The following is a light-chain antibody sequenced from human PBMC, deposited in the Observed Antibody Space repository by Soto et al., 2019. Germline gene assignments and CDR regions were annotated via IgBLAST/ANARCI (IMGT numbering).Light chain of an antibody. CDR2: DVS. V-gene: IGLV2-14*01. J-gene: IGLJ1*01. CDR1: SSDIGGYND. Sequence: QSALTQPASVSGSPGQSITISCTGTSSDIGGYNDVSWYQQHPGKAPKLMIYDVSNRPSGVSNRFSGSKSGNTASLTISGLQAEDEADYYCSSYTTITPYVFGTGTKLTVL. CDR3: SSYTTITPYV.